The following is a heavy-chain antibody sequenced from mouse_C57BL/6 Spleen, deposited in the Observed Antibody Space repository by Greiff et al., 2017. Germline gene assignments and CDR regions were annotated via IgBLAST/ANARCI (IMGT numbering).Heavy chain of an antibody. CDR3: ARYYGSSSHYYAMDY. V-gene: IGHV1-55*01. CDR2: IYPGSGST. Sequence: QVQLQQPGAELVKPGASVKMSCKASGYTFTSYWITWVKQRPGQGLEWIGDIYPGSGSTNYNEKFKSKATLTVDTSSSTAYMQLSSLTSEDSAVYYCARYYGSSSHYYAMDYWGQGTSVTVSS. CDR1: GYTFTSYW. J-gene: IGHJ4*01. D-gene: IGHD1-1*01.